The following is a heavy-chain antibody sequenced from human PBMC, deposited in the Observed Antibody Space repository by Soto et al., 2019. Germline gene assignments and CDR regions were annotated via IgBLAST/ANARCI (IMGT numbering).Heavy chain of an antibody. CDR2: IRSKAYGGTT. V-gene: IGHV3-49*04. CDR3: TRDDIVVVTARYYYYGMDV. J-gene: IGHJ6*02. D-gene: IGHD2-21*02. CDR1: GFTFGDYA. Sequence: PGGSLRLSCTASGFTFGDYAMSWVRQAPGKGLEWVGFIRSKAYGGTTEYAASVKGRFTISRDDSKSIAYLQMNSLKTEDTAVYYCTRDDIVVVTARYYYYGMDVWGQGTTVTVSS.